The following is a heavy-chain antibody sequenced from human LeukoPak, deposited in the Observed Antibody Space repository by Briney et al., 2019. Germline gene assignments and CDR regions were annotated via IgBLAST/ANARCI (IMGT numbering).Heavy chain of an antibody. CDR1: GFTFSNYW. J-gene: IGHJ6*03. CDR2: ISTDGSST. Sequence: GESLRLSCAASGFTFSNYWMHWVRQAPGKGLVWVSRISTDGSSTSYADSVKGRFTISRDNAKNTLYLQMNSLRAEDTAVYYCARDPLTLYDYYMDVWGKGTTVTVSS. D-gene: IGHD3-9*01. V-gene: IGHV3-74*01. CDR3: ARDPLTLYDYYMDV.